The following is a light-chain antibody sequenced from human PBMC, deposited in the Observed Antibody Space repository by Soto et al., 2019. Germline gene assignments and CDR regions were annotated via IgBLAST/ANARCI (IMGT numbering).Light chain of an antibody. V-gene: IGKV1-6*01. J-gene: IGKJ1*01. Sequence: HMTQSPSSLSASVGEKIIITCRASRDVGSDVSWYQQKPGQAPKLLIYAASNLYTGVPSRFSGSRSGTEFTLTISSLQPEDFASYYCLQDYGDSWTFGQGTKVDI. CDR2: AAS. CDR3: LQDYGDSWT. CDR1: RDVGSD.